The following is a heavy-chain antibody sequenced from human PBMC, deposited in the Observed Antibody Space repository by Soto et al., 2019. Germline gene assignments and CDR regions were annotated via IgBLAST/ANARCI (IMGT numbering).Heavy chain of an antibody. D-gene: IGHD2-15*01. CDR1: GYTFTDYD. CDR2: MNPNSGET. Sequence: QEQLVQSGAEVKKPGASVKVSCKTSGYTFTDYDINWLRQAPGQGLDWFGWMNPNSGETGYAQKFQGRATMTRSASLSTAYLELSSLRSEDTAVYYCARVAVAARPRWYNWFDPWGQGTLGTVSS. V-gene: IGHV1-8*01. CDR3: ARVAVAARPRWYNWFDP. J-gene: IGHJ5*02.